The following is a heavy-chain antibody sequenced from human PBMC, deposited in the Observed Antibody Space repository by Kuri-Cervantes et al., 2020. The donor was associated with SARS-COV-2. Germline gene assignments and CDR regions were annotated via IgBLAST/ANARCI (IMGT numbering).Heavy chain of an antibody. J-gene: IGHJ5*02. V-gene: IGHV1-18*01. CDR2: ISAYNGNT. CDR1: GYTLTSYG. CDR3: ARWRRATMVRGDTHWFDP. D-gene: IGHD3-10*01. Sequence: ASVKVSCKASGYTLTSYGISWVRQAPGQGLEWMGWISAYNGNTNYAQKLQGRVTMTTDTSTSTAYMELRSLRSDDTAVYYCARWRRATMVRGDTHWFDPWGQGTLVTVSS.